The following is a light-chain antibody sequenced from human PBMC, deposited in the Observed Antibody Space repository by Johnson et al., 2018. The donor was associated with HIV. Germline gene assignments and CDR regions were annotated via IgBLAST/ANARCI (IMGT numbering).Light chain of an antibody. V-gene: IGLV1-51*02. Sequence: QSVLTQPPSVSAAPVQKVTISCSGSSSNIGKNYVSWYQQLPGTAPKVLIYEKNKRPSGIPDRFSASKSGTSATLDITGLQTGDEADYYCGTWDSSLSAHYVFGTGTKVTVL. J-gene: IGLJ1*01. CDR3: GTWDSSLSAHYV. CDR2: EKN. CDR1: SSNIGKNY.